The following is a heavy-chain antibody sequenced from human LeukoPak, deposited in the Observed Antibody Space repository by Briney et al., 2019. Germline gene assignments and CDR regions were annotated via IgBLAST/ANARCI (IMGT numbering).Heavy chain of an antibody. D-gene: IGHD6-13*01. V-gene: IGHV4-31*03. CDR1: GSSISSGGYF. Sequence: PSETLSLTCTVSGSSISSGGYFWSWIRQHPGKGLEWIGYIYYSGSTYYNPSLKSRVSISVDTSKSQFSLKLSSVTAADTAVYYCARFIGGGQAAAFDYWGQGTLVTVSS. J-gene: IGHJ4*02. CDR3: ARFIGGGQAAAFDY. CDR2: IYYSGST.